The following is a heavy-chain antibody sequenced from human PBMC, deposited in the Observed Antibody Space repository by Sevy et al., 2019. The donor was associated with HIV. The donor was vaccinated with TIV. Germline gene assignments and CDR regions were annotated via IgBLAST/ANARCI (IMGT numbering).Heavy chain of an antibody. Sequence: GGSLRLSCAASGSTFSSYGLHWVRQAPPTGLGWVAVIWFYGSNKSYADSVKGRVTISRDNSKNKLFLQMNSLRDEDTAVYYCARGLAALPGYYYGMDVWGQGTTVTVSS. J-gene: IGHJ6*02. D-gene: IGHD6-6*01. CDR2: IWFYGSNK. CDR3: ARGLAALPGYYYGMDV. CDR1: GSTFSSYG. V-gene: IGHV3-33*01.